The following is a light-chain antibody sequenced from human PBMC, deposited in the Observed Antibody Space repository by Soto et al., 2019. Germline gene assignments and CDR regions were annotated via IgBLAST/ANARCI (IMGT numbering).Light chain of an antibody. J-gene: IGKJ4*01. Sequence: ILIAQSPATLSVSPVERATLACMASLSVSRNLAWYQQKPGQAPRLLIYGASNMATGIPDRFSGSGSGTDCTLTVSGLEPEDFAGYYCQLRSNWPITFGGGTRLDIK. CDR2: GAS. CDR3: QLRSNWPIT. V-gene: IGKV3D-20*02. CDR1: LSVSRN.